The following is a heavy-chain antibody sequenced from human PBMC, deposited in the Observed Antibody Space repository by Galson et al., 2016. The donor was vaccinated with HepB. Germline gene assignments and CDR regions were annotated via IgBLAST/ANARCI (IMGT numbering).Heavy chain of an antibody. D-gene: IGHD3-10*01. CDR1: DYSISSGYY. Sequence: SETLSLTCTVSDYSISSGYYWGWIRQAPGRGLEWIATVYHGGNRYYNPSLKSRVTLSLDTSKNQFSLKLTSVTAADTAVYFCARESPMYYGLGSPSFDYWGQGTLVTVSS. CDR2: VYHGGNR. J-gene: IGHJ4*02. V-gene: IGHV4-38-2*02. CDR3: ARESPMYYGLGSPSFDY.